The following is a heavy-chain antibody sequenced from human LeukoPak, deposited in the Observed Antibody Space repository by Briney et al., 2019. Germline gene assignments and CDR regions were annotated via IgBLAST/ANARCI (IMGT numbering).Heavy chain of an antibody. V-gene: IGHV4-59*01. Sequence: SETLSLTCTVSGGSISSYYWSWIRQPPGKGLEWIGYIYYSGSTNYNPSLKSRVTISVDTSKNQFSLKLSSVTAADTAVYYCARDSYSGSYRANAFDIWGQGTMVTVSS. CDR1: GGSISSYY. J-gene: IGHJ3*02. CDR2: IYYSGST. D-gene: IGHD1-26*01. CDR3: ARDSYSGSYRANAFDI.